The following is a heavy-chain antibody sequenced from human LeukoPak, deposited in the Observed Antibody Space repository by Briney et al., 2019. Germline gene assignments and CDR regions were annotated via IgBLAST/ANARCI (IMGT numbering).Heavy chain of an antibody. J-gene: IGHJ3*02. V-gene: IGHV4-39*01. CDR2: IYYSGST. CDR3: ARCMVVVVFAFDI. Sequence: AETVSLTCTVSGGSISSYYWGWIRQPPGKGLEWIGSIYYSGSTYYNPSLKSRVTISVGTSKNQFSLKLSSVTAADTAVYYCARCMVVVVFAFDIWGQGTMVPVSS. CDR1: GGSISSYY. D-gene: IGHD3-22*01.